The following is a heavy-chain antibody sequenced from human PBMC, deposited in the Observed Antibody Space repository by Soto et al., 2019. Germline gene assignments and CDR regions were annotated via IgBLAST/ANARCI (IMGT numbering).Heavy chain of an antibody. CDR2: IWYDGSNK. J-gene: IGHJ5*02. Sequence: QVQLVESGGGVVQPGRSLRLSCTASGFTFSSYGMHWVRQAPGKGLEWVAVIWYDGSNKYYADSVKGRFTISRDNSKNTLYLQMNSLRAEDTAVYYCTREGYSSVANWFDPWGQGTLVTVSS. CDR3: TREGYSSVANWFDP. CDR1: GFTFSSYG. D-gene: IGHD6-19*01. V-gene: IGHV3-33*01.